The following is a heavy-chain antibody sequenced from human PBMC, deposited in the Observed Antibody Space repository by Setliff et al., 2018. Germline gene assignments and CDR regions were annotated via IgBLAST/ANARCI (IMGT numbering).Heavy chain of an antibody. CDR3: ATSVSWIQLVLYPQGHPEPFDY. J-gene: IGHJ4*02. CDR1: GYTLTELS. V-gene: IGHV1-24*01. D-gene: IGHD5-18*01. Sequence: ASVKVSCKVSGYTLTELSMHWVRQAPGKGLEWMGGFDPEDGETIYAQRFQGRVTMTEDTSTDTAYMELSSLRSEDTAVYYCATSVSWIQLVLYPQGHPEPFDYWGQGTLVTVSS. CDR2: FDPEDGET.